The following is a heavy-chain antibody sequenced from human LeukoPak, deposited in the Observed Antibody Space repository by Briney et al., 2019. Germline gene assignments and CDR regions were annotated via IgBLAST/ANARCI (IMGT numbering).Heavy chain of an antibody. Sequence: PGGSLRLSCAASGFTFSLHDMRWVRQTPGKGLEWVANIKEDGTDTFYVDSVKGRFTISKDNAKNSVYLQMNSLRAEDAGVYYCARLRYFYFELWGQGTVVTVSS. V-gene: IGHV3-7*01. D-gene: IGHD1-1*01. J-gene: IGHJ4*02. CDR2: IKEDGTDT. CDR1: GFTFSLHD. CDR3: ARLRYFYFEL.